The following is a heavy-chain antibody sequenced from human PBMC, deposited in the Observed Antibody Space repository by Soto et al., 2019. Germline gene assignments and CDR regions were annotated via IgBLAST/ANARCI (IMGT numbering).Heavy chain of an antibody. CDR1: GFSFSGSA. J-gene: IGHJ4*02. CDR2: VRTKANNYAT. Sequence: PGGSLRLSCVASGFSFSGSAMHWVRQASGKGLEWVGRVRTKANNYATTYAESVKGRFTISRDDSKSTAYLQMSSLKTEDTAVYYCTRLAIAAARTQFDYWGQGTLVNVSS. V-gene: IGHV3-73*01. D-gene: IGHD6-13*01. CDR3: TRLAIAAARTQFDY.